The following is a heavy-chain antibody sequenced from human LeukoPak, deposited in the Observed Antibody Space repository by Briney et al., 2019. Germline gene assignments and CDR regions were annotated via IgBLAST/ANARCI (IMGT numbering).Heavy chain of an antibody. Sequence: GSSVKVSCKASGGTFSSYAISWVRQAPGQGLEWMGRIIPILGIANYAQKFQGRVTITADKSTSTAYMELSRLRSDDTAVYYCARDRPITIADLLGFDIWGQGTMVTVSS. CDR2: IIPILGIA. J-gene: IGHJ3*02. D-gene: IGHD3-10*01. CDR3: ARDRPITIADLLGFDI. V-gene: IGHV1-69*04. CDR1: GGTFSSYA.